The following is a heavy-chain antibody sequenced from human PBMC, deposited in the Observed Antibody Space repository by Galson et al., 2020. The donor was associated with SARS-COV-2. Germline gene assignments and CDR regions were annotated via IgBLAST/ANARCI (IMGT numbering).Heavy chain of an antibody. V-gene: IGHV4-34*01. CDR1: GGSFIGYY. D-gene: IGHD3-16*01. CDR2: VSHTGTT. Sequence: SETLSLTCSVSGGSFIGYYWSWVRQPPGKGLEWIAEVSHTGTTTYNPPPESRVTMSVDRSRKQLSLRLTSLTAADTAVYYCARSGRMGSNNFYGVKLFDQYMDVWGEGTTVSVSS. J-gene: IGHJ6*03. CDR3: ARSGRMGSNNFYGVKLFDQYMDV.